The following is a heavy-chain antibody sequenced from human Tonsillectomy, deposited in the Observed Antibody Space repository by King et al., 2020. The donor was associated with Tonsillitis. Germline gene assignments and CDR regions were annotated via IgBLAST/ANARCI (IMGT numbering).Heavy chain of an antibody. D-gene: IGHD3-9*01. CDR1: GFTFSTFG. V-gene: IGHV3-48*02. CDR2: ISSGSTTI. CDR3: ARGGPDYDVLTGYPSAPY. J-gene: IGHJ4*02. Sequence: VQLVESGGTLVHPGGSLRLSCAASGFTFSTFGMNWVRQAPGKGLEWVSYISSGSTTIYYADSVLGRFTISRDNAKDSLSLQMNSLRDEATAVYYCARGGPDYDVLTGYPSAPYWGQGTLVTVSS.